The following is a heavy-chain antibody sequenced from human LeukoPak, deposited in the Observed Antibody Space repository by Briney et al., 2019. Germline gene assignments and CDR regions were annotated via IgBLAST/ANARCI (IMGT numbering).Heavy chain of an antibody. CDR1: GDSISSGGYY. J-gene: IGHJ3*02. CDR2: IYHSGIT. Sequence: TLSLTCTVSGDSISSGGYYWNWIRQPPGKGLEWIGYIYHSGITNYNPSLKSRVTISVDTSKNQFSLKLSSVTAADTAVYYCARVGSMLLRYFDWLSFDIWGQGTMVTVSS. D-gene: IGHD3-9*01. V-gene: IGHV4-31*02. CDR3: ARVGSMLLRYFDWLSFDI.